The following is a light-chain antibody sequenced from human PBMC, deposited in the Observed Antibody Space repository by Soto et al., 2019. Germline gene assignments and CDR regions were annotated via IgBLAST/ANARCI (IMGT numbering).Light chain of an antibody. V-gene: IGKV1-5*03. CDR2: KAS. CDR3: QQYNSYSRT. J-gene: IGKJ1*01. Sequence: DIQMTQSPSTLSASVGDRVTITCRASQGISSWLAWYQQKPGKAPKLLIYKASSLESGVPSRFXXSGSGTEFTLTISSLQPDDFATYYCQQYNSYSRTFGQGTKVEIK. CDR1: QGISSW.